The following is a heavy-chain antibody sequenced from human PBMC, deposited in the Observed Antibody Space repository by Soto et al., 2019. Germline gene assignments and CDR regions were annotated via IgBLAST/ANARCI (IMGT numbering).Heavy chain of an antibody. D-gene: IGHD1-26*01. CDR3: ARGAPNSLKWELGYYYGMDV. CDR2: INPSGGST. J-gene: IGHJ6*02. CDR1: GYTFTSYY. Sequence: ASVNVSCKASGYTFTSYYMHWVRHAPGQVLEWMGIINPSGGSTSYAQKFQGRVTMTRDTSTSTVYMELSSLRSEDTAVYYCARGAPNSLKWELGYYYGMDVWGQGTTVTVSS. V-gene: IGHV1-46*01.